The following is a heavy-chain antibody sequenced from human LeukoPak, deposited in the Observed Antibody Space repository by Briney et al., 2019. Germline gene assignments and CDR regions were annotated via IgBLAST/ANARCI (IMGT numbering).Heavy chain of an antibody. V-gene: IGHV1-69*06. Sequence: AASVKVSCKASGGTFSSYAISWVRQAPGQGLEWMGGIIPIFGTANYAQKFQGRVTITADKSTTTAHMDLSSLRSEDTAVFYCATPRPTGYYGSGSYFDYWGQGTLVTVSS. CDR2: IIPIFGTA. D-gene: IGHD3-10*01. CDR1: GGTFSSYA. J-gene: IGHJ4*02. CDR3: ATPRPTGYYGSGSYFDY.